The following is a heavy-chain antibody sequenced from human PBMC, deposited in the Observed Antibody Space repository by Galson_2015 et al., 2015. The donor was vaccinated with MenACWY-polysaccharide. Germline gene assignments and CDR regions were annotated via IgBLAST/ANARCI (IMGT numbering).Heavy chain of an antibody. CDR2: INKDGSEK. V-gene: IGHV3-7*01. Sequence: SLRLSCAASGFTFNKFWMHWVRQAPGKGLEWVADINKDGSEKHYLGSVTGRFIISRDNTDNSVFLQVNSLRAEDTAVYYCARDAIRGGVLDYWGQGTLVTVSS. CDR3: ARDAIRGGVLDY. D-gene: IGHD2-21*01. J-gene: IGHJ4*02. CDR1: GFTFNKFW.